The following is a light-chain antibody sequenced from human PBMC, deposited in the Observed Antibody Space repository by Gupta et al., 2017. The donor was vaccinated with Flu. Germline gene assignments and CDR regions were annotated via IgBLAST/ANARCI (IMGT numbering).Light chain of an antibody. CDR3: QHTHNFPLT. J-gene: IGKJ4*01. CDR2: SAS. V-gene: IGKV1-12*01. CDR1: QDITTW. Sequence: DIQMTQSPSSVSASVGDRVTITCRASQDITTWVAWYQQKPGKVPKVLIYSASTVQSGVPLRFRGSGSGTEFTLTINSVQPEDFATYYCQHTHNFPLTFGGGTKVEIK.